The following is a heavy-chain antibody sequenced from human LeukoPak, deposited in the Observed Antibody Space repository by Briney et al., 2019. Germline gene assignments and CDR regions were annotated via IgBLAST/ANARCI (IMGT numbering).Heavy chain of an antibody. J-gene: IGHJ4*02. CDR2: IRSDGSGT. CDR3: ARDWVYGSGSLDY. CDR1: GFTFSSHW. Sequence: GGSLGLSCAASGFTFSSHWMHWVRHAPGKGLVWVSRIRSDGSGTNYADSVKGRFTISRDNAKNTLYLQMNSLRAEDTAVYYCARDWVYGSGSLDYWGQGTLVTVSS. V-gene: IGHV3-74*01. D-gene: IGHD3-10*01.